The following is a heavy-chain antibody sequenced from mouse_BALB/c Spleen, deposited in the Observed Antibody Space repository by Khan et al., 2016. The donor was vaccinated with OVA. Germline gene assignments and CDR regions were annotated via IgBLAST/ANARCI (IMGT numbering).Heavy chain of an antibody. D-gene: IGHD3-2*02. J-gene: IGHJ3*01. Sequence: QVQLKQSGAELVKPGASVKLSCKASGYTFSSYYMYWVKQRPGQGLEWIGEINPNNGSTNYNEKFKSKAALTVDKSSNTAYMQLSSLTSEDSAVYYCTRSGYVSFAYWGQGTLVTVSA. CDR3: TRSGYVSFAY. V-gene: IGHV1S81*02. CDR1: GYTFSSYY. CDR2: INPNNGST.